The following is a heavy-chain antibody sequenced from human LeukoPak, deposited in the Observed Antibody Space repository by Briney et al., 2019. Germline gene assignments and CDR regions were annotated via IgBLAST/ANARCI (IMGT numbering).Heavy chain of an antibody. CDR3: ARRLASYSSSGGGVNYYFDY. J-gene: IGHJ4*02. Sequence: SETLSLTCTVSGGSISSYYWSWIRQPPGKGLEWIGYIYYSGSTNYNPSLKSRVTISVDTSKNQFSLKLSSVTAADTAVYYCARRLASYSSSGGGVNYYFDYWGQGTLVTVSS. V-gene: IGHV4-59*08. D-gene: IGHD6-13*01. CDR1: GGSISSYY. CDR2: IYYSGST.